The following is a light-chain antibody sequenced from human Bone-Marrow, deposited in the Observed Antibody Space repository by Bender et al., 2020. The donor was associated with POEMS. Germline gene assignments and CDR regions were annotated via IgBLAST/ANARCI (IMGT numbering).Light chain of an antibody. CDR1: SSDIGGYNY. V-gene: IGLV2-14*01. J-gene: IGLJ3*02. CDR3: ISYTSSSTLV. CDR2: EVN. Sequence: QSALTQPASVSGSPGQSITISCTGTSSDIGGYNYVSWYQQHPGKAPKLMILEVNKRPSGVSKRFSGSKSGNTASLTISGLQAEDEADYFCISYTSSSTLVFGGGTKLTVL.